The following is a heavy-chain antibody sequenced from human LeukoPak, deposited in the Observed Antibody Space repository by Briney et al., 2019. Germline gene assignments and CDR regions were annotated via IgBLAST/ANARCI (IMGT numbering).Heavy chain of an antibody. Sequence: GGSLRLSCATSGFSFTEHPTNSVRQAPGKGLEWISNIRTTAEGAKYAYYADSAKGRVTISRDDGKNTLCLHMNSLRDDDTAVYYCATDQRYAFDFWGQGILVTVSS. J-gene: IGHJ4*02. CDR2: IRTTAEGAKYA. V-gene: IGHV3-48*02. CDR3: ATDQRYAFDF. CDR1: GFSFTEHP. D-gene: IGHD3-9*01.